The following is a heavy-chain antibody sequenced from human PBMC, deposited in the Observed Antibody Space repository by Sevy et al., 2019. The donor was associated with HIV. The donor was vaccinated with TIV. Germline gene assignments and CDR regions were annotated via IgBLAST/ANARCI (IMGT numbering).Heavy chain of an antibody. V-gene: IGHV3-23*01. Sequence: GESLKISCAASGFTFSSYAMSWVRQAPGKGLEWVSAISGSGNTYYADSVKGRFTISRDNPKNTLFLQMNSLRAEDTAVYYCAKDRSHIIMIRGVVIFDYWGQRTLVTVSS. CDR2: ISGSGNT. CDR1: GFTFSSYA. D-gene: IGHD3-10*01. J-gene: IGHJ4*02. CDR3: AKDRSHIIMIRGVVIFDY.